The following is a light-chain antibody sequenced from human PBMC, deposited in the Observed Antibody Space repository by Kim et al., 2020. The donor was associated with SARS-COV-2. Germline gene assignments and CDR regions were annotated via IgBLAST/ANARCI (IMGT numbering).Light chain of an antibody. CDR2: GAS. V-gene: IGKV3-20*01. CDR3: QQYGSSPLT. CDR1: QSVSSSY. Sequence: SPGERATLSCRASQSVSSSYLAWYQQKPGQAPRHLIYGASSRATGIPDRFSGSGSGTDFTLTISRLEPEDFAVYYCQQYGSSPLTFGPGTKVDIK. J-gene: IGKJ3*01.